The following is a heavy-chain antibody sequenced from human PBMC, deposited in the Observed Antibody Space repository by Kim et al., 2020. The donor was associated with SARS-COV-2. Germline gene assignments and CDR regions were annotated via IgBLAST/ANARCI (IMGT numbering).Heavy chain of an antibody. V-gene: IGHV3-30*01. D-gene: IGHD6-6*01. J-gene: IGHJ4*02. Sequence: DSVQGRFTTSRDNSKNTLYLQLNSLRAEDTAVYYCARATGPYTSSSGIYDYWGQGTLVSVSS. CDR3: ARATGPYTSSSGIYDY.